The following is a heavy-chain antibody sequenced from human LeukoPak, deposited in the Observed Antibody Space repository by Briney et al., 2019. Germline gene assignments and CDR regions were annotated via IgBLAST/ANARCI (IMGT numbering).Heavy chain of an antibody. J-gene: IGHJ4*02. CDR2: IRRKASGGTT. CDR1: GXNFGDSD. Sequence: AGRSLRLSCATSGXNFGDSDMTWVRQAPGKGLEWVGFIRRKASGGTTYCAESVRGRFTISRDDSQSIAYLQMNSLRSEDTAMYYCSRDLSCGYWGQGTLVTVSS. D-gene: IGHD2/OR15-2a*01. CDR3: SRDLSCGY. V-gene: IGHV3-49*04.